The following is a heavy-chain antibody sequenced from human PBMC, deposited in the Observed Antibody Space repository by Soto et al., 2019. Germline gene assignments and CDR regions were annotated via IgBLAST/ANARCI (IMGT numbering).Heavy chain of an antibody. CDR2: IYYRGST. D-gene: IGHD2-8*01. V-gene: IGHV4-59*01. CDR1: RQSMKSYY. J-gene: IGHJ5*02. Sequence: SDAVSLTCAPRRQSMKSYYQPWLRLPAAQGVEWIGYIYYRGSTNHNPSLKSRVTISVDTSKNQFSLKLSSVTAADTAVYYCARVPYCTNGVCFTNWFDPWGQGTLVTVSS. CDR3: ARVPYCTNGVCFTNWFDP.